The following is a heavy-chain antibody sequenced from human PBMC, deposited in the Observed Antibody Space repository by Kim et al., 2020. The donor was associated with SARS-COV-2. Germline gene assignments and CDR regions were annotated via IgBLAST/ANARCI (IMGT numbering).Heavy chain of an antibody. D-gene: IGHD3-9*01. Sequence: LKSRVTISVDTSKNQFSLKLSSVTAADTAVYYCATCYDILTGYTLGYFDYWGQGTLVTVSS. J-gene: IGHJ4*02. V-gene: IGHV4-39*01. CDR3: ATCYDILTGYTLGYFDY.